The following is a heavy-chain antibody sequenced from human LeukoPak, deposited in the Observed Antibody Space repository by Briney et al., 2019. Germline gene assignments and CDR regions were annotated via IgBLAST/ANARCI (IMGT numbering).Heavy chain of an antibody. D-gene: IGHD3-10*01. Sequence: SQTLSLTCTVSGGSISSGDYYWSWIRQPPGKGLEWIGYIYYSGTAYYNPSLKSRVTISVDTSKNQFSLKLTSVTAADTAVYFCARGPYGSGSYYWGQGTLVTVSS. CDR2: IYYSGTA. CDR1: GGSISSGDYY. J-gene: IGHJ4*02. V-gene: IGHV4-30-4*01. CDR3: ARGPYGSGSYY.